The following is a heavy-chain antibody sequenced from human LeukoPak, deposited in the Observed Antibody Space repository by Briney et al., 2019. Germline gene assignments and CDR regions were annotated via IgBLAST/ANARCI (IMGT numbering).Heavy chain of an antibody. D-gene: IGHD2-15*01. CDR3: ASRHCSGGGCYFAGADPFDY. CDR1: GFTVSSNY. J-gene: IGHJ4*02. V-gene: IGHV3-53*01. CDR2: IYSGGST. Sequence: GGSLRLSCAASGFTVSSNYMSWVRQAPGKGLEWVSVIYSGGSTSYADSVKGRFTISRDNSKNTLYLQMNSLRAEDTAVYYCASRHCSGGGCYFAGADPFDYWGQGTLVTVSS.